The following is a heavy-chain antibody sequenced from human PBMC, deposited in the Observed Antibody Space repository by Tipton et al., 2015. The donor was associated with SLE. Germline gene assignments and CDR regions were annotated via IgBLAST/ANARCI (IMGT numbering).Heavy chain of an antibody. CDR3: ADSSTVTPPY. V-gene: IGHV3-23*01. J-gene: IGHJ4*02. CDR1: GFAFNNFA. D-gene: IGHD4-17*01. CDR2: ISDRGERT. Sequence: SLRLSCAASGFAFNNFAMSWVRQAPGKGLEWVSAISDRGERTYYADSVKGRFTISRDNSKNTLYLQMDRLRVEDTAVYYCADSSTVTPPYWGQGTLVTVS.